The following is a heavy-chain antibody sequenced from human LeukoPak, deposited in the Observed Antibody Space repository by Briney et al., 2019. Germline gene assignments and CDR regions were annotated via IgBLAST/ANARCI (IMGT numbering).Heavy chain of an antibody. V-gene: IGHV4-39*01. J-gene: IGHJ6*02. CDR2: IYYSGST. D-gene: IGHD6-19*01. Sequence: SETLSLTCTVSGGSISSSSYYWGWIRQPPGKGLEWIGSIYYSGSTYYNPSLKSRVIISVDTSKNQFSLKLSSVTAADTAVYYCASHPYSSGWNYYYYYGMDVWGQGPTVTVSS. CDR1: GGSISSSSYY. CDR3: ASHPYSSGWNYYYYYGMDV.